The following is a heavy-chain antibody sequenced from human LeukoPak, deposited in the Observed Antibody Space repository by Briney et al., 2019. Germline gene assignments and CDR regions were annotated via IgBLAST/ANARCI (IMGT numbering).Heavy chain of an antibody. CDR3: ARESSIFGVVARSYMDV. CDR1: GFTFRDHY. D-gene: IGHD3-3*01. CDR2: TRNKAESYKT. Sequence: GGSLRLSCAASGFTFRDHYIDWVRQAPGRGLEWFGRTRNKAESYKTEYAASVKGRFTISRDDSKKSLYLQMNSLKTEDTAVYYCARESSIFGVVARSYMDVWGKGTTVTVSS. V-gene: IGHV3-72*01. J-gene: IGHJ6*03.